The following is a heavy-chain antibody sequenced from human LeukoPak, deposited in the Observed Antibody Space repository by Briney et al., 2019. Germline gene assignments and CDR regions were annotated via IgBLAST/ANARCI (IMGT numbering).Heavy chain of an antibody. CDR3: ARSGYSSSSSPGYYYYYYMDV. V-gene: IGHV1-69*05. CDR1: GGTFSSYA. CDR2: IIPIFGTA. Sequence: SVKVSCKASGGTFSSYAISWVRQAPGQGLEWMGGIIPIFGTANYAQKFQGRVTITTDESTSTAYMELSSLRSEDTAVYYCARSGYSSSSSPGYYYYYYMDVWGKGTTVTVSS. J-gene: IGHJ6*03. D-gene: IGHD6-6*01.